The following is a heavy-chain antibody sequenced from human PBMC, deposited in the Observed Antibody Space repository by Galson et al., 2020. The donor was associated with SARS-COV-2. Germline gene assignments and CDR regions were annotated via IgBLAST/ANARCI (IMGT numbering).Heavy chain of an antibody. J-gene: IGHJ3*02. V-gene: IGHV4-39*01. Sequence: SQTLSLTCTVSGGSIRSSSYYWGWIRQPPGKGLEWIGSMYLSASTFYNPSLKSRVTMSVDTSKNQFSLKLSSVTAADTAVYYCARPLYDSSGYYYFTFDIWGQGTMVTVSS. CDR1: GGSIRSSSYY. CDR3: ARPLYDSSGYYYFTFDI. D-gene: IGHD3-22*01. CDR2: MYLSAST.